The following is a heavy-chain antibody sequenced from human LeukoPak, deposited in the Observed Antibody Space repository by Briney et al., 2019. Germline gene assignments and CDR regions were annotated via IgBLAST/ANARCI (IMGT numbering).Heavy chain of an antibody. CDR3: ATLLGGGYCSGGSCRYYFDY. D-gene: IGHD2-15*01. J-gene: IGHJ4*02. V-gene: IGHV1-2*02. CDR1: GYTFTSYY. Sequence: ASAKVSCKASGYTFTSYYMHWVRQAPGQGLEWMGWINPNSSGTNYAQKFQGRVTMTRDTSISTAYMELSRLRSDDTAVYYCATLLGGGYCSGGSCRYYFDYWGQGTLVTVSS. CDR2: INPNSSGT.